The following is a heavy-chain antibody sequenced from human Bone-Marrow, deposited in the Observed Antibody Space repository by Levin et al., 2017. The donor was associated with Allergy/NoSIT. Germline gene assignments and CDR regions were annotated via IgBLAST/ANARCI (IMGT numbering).Heavy chain of an antibody. D-gene: IGHD4-23*01. CDR3: ANNAQVATVVTPGYFQH. CDR1: GFTFSSYA. CDR2: ISYDGSNK. Sequence: PGGSLRLSCAASGFTFSSYAMHWVRQAPGKGLEWVAVISYDGSNKYYADSVKGRFTISRDNSKNTLYLQMNSLRAEDTAVYYCANNAQVATVVTPGYFQHWGQGTLVTVSS. J-gene: IGHJ1*01. V-gene: IGHV3-30*04.